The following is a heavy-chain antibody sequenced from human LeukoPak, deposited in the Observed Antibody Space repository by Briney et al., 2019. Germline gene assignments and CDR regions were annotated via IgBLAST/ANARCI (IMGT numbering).Heavy chain of an antibody. V-gene: IGHV1-2*04. CDR1: GYTFTGYY. D-gene: IGHD6-13*01. CDR2: INPNSGGT. J-gene: IGHJ4*02. Sequence: GASATVSFTASGYTFTGYYMHWVRQAPGQGLEWMGWINPNSGGTNYAQKFQGWVTMTRDTSISTAYMELSRLRSDDTAVYYCARDRDGPAAAGTHFDYWGQGTLVTVSS. CDR3: ARDRDGPAAAGTHFDY.